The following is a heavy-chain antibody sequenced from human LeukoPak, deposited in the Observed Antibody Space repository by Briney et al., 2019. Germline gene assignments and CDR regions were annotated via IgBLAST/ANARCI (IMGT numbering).Heavy chain of an antibody. CDR3: ARDFGYSGYEGWFDP. J-gene: IGHJ5*02. V-gene: IGHV4-59*01. CDR2: IYYSGNT. D-gene: IGHD5-12*01. Sequence: GSLRLSCAASRFTFSNAWMSWIRQPPGKGLEWIGYIYYSGNTKYNPSLRSRVSISVDTSKNHFSLRLTSVTAADTAVYYCARDFGYSGYEGWFDPWGQGTLVTVSS. CDR1: RFTFSNAW.